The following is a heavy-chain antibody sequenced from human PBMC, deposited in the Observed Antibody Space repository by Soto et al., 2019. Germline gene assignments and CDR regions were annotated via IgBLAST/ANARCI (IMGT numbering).Heavy chain of an antibody. V-gene: IGHV3-7*01. J-gene: IGHJ4*02. CDR2: IKQDGSER. CDR3: EGSGWAVHFDY. D-gene: IGHD6-19*01. Sequence: EVQLVESGGGLVQPGGSLRLSCAASGSTFTSYWMTWVRQAPGKGLEWVAKIKQDGSERYYVDSVKGRFTISRDNAKKAVFLQMNSLRVEDTAVYYGEGSGWAVHFDYWGQGTRVTVSS. CDR1: GSTFTSYW.